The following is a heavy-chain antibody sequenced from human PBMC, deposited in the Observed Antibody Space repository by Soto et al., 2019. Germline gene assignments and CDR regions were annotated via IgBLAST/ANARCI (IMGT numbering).Heavy chain of an antibody. J-gene: IGHJ3*02. V-gene: IGHV4-34*01. CDR2: INHSGST. CDR1: VGSFSGYY. D-gene: IGHD2-2*01. Sequence: SVTLSLTCAVYVGSFSGYYWSWIRQPPGRGLQWIGEINHSGSTKYNPSLESRVTISVDTSKNQFSLKLSSVTAADTAVYYCARYCSSTSCPGGAFDIWGQGTMVTVSS. CDR3: ARYCSSTSCPGGAFDI.